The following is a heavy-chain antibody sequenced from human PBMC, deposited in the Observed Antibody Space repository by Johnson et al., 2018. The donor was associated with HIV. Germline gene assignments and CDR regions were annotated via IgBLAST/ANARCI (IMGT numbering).Heavy chain of an antibody. CDR2: ISYDGSNK. CDR3: ARGEAADGAFDI. V-gene: IGHV3-30*04. Sequence: QVKLVESGGGVVQPGMSLRLSCAASGFTFSSYAMHWVRQAPGKGLEWVAVISYDGSNKYYADSVKGRFTISRDNSKNTLYLQMNSLRAEDTAVYYCARGEAADGAFDIWGQGTMVTVSS. D-gene: IGHD6-13*01. J-gene: IGHJ3*02. CDR1: GFTFSSYA.